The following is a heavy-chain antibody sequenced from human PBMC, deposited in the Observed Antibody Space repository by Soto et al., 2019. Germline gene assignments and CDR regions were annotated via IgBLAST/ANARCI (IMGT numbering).Heavy chain of an antibody. CDR3: ASESADYYYYGMDV. CDR1: GFTVSSNY. Sequence: GGSLRLSCAASGFTVSSNYMSWVRQAPGKGLEWVSVTYSGGSTYYADSVKGRFTISRDNSKNTLYLQMNSLRAEDTAVYYCASESADYYYYGMDVWGQGTTVTGSS. V-gene: IGHV3-53*01. CDR2: TYSGGST. J-gene: IGHJ6*02.